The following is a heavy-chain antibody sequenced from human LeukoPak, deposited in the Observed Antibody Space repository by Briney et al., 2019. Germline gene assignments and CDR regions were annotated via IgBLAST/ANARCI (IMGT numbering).Heavy chain of an antibody. Sequence: PSETLSLTCVVYGGSFSAFYWSWIRQPPGMGLEWIGAINHSASTNYNPSLKSRVTISADTSKNQFSLKVSSVTAADTAMYYCARGRGIYSSSWSWFDPWGQGTLVTVSS. CDR2: INHSAST. D-gene: IGHD6-13*01. CDR3: ARGRGIYSSSWSWFDP. V-gene: IGHV4-34*01. CDR1: GGSFSAFY. J-gene: IGHJ5*02.